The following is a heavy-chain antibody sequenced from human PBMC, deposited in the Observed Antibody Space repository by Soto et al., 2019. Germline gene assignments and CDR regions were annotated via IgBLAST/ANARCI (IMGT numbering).Heavy chain of an antibody. CDR3: AKGGYYSLFDI. CDR2: LSGSGGRT. J-gene: IGHJ3*02. CDR1: GFPFSSYA. V-gene: IGHV3-23*01. Sequence: EMQLLESGGGLVQPGGSLRLSCVASGFPFSSYAMSWVRQTPGKGLEWVSGLSGSGGRTYYADSVKGRFTISRDNSNNTLSLQMHSLRVEDTDVYFCAKGGYYSLFDIWGQGTMVTVSA. D-gene: IGHD3-16*01.